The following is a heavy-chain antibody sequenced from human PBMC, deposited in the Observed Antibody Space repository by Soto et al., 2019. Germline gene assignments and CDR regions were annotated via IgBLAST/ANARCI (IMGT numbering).Heavy chain of an antibody. CDR3: ARDKGYYDFWSGYSPLDAFDI. V-gene: IGHV1-69*13. CDR2: IIPIFGTA. J-gene: IGHJ3*02. D-gene: IGHD3-3*01. Sequence: EASVKVSCKASGGTFSSYAISWVRQAPGQGLEWMGGIIPIFGTANYAQKFQGRVTITADESTSTAYMELSSLRSEDTAVYYCARDKGYYDFWSGYSPLDAFDIWGQGTMVTVSS. CDR1: GGTFSSYA.